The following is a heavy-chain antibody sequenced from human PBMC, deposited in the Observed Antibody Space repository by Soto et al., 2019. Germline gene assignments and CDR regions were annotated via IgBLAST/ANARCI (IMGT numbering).Heavy chain of an antibody. CDR1: GDSISSYY. V-gene: IGHV4-59*08. CDR3: ARLFAGRVEY. J-gene: IGHJ4*02. Sequence: SVTLSLTCTVSGDSISSYYWSWIRQPPGKGLEWIGYIYYSGSTNYNPSLKSRVTISVDTSKNQFSLKMSSVTAADTAVFYCARLFAGRVEYWGQGTLVTVSS. D-gene: IGHD3-10*01. CDR2: IYYSGST.